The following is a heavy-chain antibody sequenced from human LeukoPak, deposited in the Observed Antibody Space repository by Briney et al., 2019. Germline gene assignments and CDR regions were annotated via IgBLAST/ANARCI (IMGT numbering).Heavy chain of an antibody. Sequence: GGSLRLSCAASGFTFDDYGMSWVRQVPGKGLEWVSGIKWNGGSTGYGDSVKGRFTISRDNAKNSLYLQMNSLRAEDTALYYCAKWASSGWLDYWGQGTLVTVSS. D-gene: IGHD6-19*01. CDR2: IKWNGGST. J-gene: IGHJ4*02. CDR3: AKWASSGWLDY. V-gene: IGHV3-20*04. CDR1: GFTFDDYG.